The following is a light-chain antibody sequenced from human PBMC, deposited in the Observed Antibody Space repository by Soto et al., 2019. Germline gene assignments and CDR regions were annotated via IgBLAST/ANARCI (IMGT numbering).Light chain of an antibody. CDR2: AAS. J-gene: IGKJ3*01. Sequence: DIQMTQSPSSLSASVGDRVTITCRASQSISTYLSWYQQKPGQAPKVLIYAASRLERGVPSRFSGSGSVTDFALTVSSLQPEDVATYYCQQTYDTPFTCGPGTTV. CDR3: QQTYDTPFT. CDR1: QSISTY. V-gene: IGKV1-39*01.